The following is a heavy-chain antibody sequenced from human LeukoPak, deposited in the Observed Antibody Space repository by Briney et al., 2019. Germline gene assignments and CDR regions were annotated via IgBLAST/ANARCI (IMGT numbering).Heavy chain of an antibody. CDR3: ARDRSITGTTSFDY. CDR2: IIPIFGTA. CDR1: GGTFSSYA. V-gene: IGHV1-69*05. D-gene: IGHD1-7*01. Sequence: SVKVSCKASGGTFSSYAISWVRQAPGQGLEWMGGIIPIFGTANYAQKFQGRVTITTDESTSTAYMELSSLRSEDTAVYYCARDRSITGTTSFDYWGQGTLVTVSS. J-gene: IGHJ4*02.